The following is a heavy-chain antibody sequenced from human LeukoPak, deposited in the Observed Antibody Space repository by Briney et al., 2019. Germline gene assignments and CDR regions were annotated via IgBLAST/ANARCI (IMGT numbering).Heavy chain of an antibody. CDR1: GFTLRSYA. V-gene: IGHV3-23*01. D-gene: IGHD3-22*01. CDR2: ISTSGGTT. CDR3: ARGFYYGSRGYDEGYFDY. J-gene: IGHJ4*02. Sequence: GGSLRLSCAASGFTLRSYAMSWVRQAPGKGLEWVSAISTSGGTTYYSDSVKGRFTISRDNPKNTLYLQMNSLRAEDTAVYYCARGFYYGSRGYDEGYFDYWGQGTLVTVSS.